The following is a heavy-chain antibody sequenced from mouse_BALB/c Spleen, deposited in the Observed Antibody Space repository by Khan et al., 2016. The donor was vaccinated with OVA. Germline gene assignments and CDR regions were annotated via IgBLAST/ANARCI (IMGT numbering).Heavy chain of an antibody. D-gene: IGHD1-2*01. J-gene: IGHJ1*01. CDR2: IYPGTGST. CDR1: GYIFTSYW. V-gene: IGHV1-76*01. Sequence: QVQLKQSGAELVRPGASVKLSCKTSGYIFTSYWNHWVKQRSGQGLEWIARIYPGTGSTYYNEKFKGKATLTADKSSSNAYMQVSCLITYNSAVYFCARDNGSTCYFYLWGAGTTVTVSS. CDR3: ARDNGSTCYFYL.